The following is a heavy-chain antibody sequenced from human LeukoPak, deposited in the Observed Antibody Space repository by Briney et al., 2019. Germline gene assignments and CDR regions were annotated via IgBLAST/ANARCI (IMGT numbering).Heavy chain of an antibody. V-gene: IGHV4-38-2*02. CDR2: IYHTGST. CDR3: ARDWVRSGWYFSD. Sequence: PSETLSLTCTVSDYSISSGYYWGWIRQPPGKGLEWIGSIYHTGSTYYNLSLQSRVTISVDTSKNQFSLKLRSVTAADTAVYYCARDWVRSGWYFSDWGQGTLVAVSS. J-gene: IGHJ4*02. CDR1: DYSISSGYY. D-gene: IGHD6-13*01.